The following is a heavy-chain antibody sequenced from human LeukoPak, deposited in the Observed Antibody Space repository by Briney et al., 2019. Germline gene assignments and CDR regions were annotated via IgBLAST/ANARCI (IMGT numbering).Heavy chain of an antibody. V-gene: IGHV3-7*01. D-gene: IGHD4-17*01. CDR3: ARDTSYGDYVRGNDY. CDR2: IKQDGSEK. CDR1: GFTFSSYW. Sequence: GGSLRLSCTASGFTFSSYWMSRVRQAPGKGLEWVANIKQDGSEKYYLDSVKGRFTISRDNTKNSLYLQMNSLRVEDTAVYYCARDTSYGDYVRGNDYWGQGTLVTVSS. J-gene: IGHJ4*02.